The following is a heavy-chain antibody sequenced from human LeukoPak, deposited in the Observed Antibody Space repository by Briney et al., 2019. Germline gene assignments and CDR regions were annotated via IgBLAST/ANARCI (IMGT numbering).Heavy chain of an antibody. V-gene: IGHV3-23*01. CDR1: GFRFSDFT. J-gene: IGHJ5*02. CDR2: IGGRGGST. D-gene: IGHD3-16*01. CDR3: GKEGGA. Sequence: GGSLRLSCAASGFRFSDFTMTWVRQAPGKGPEWVSAIGGRGGSTYYADSLGGRFTISRDNSKDMVYLQMDSLKVEDTATYYCGKEGGAWGQGTKVTVSS.